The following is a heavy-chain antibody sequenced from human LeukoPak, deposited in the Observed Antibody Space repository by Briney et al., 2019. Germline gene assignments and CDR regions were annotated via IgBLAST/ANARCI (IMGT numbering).Heavy chain of an antibody. CDR3: AKEGPWAAGFDY. CDR1: GFTFSSYG. D-gene: IGHD6-13*01. CDR2: ISYDGSNK. V-gene: IGHV3-30*18. Sequence: SGGSLRLSCAASGFTFSSYGMHWVRQAPGKGLEWVAVISYDGSNKYYADSVKGRFTISRDNSKNTLYLQMNSLRAEDTAVYYCAKEGPWAAGFDYGGQGTPVTVSS. J-gene: IGHJ4*02.